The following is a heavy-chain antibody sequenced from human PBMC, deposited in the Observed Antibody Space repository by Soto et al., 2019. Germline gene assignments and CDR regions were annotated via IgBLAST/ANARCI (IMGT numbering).Heavy chain of an antibody. CDR1: GFTFSSYW. Sequence: EVQIVESGGGLVQPGGSLRLSCAASGFTFSSYWIILVRQAPGKGLEWVANIKQDGSEQFYVGSVKGRFTISRDNAKNSPYLQMNSLRVEDTSVSYCAGGSGWLPTPWGQGTLVTVSS. CDR3: AGGSGWLPTP. V-gene: IGHV3-7*04. J-gene: IGHJ5*02. D-gene: IGHD6-19*01. CDR2: IKQDGSEQ.